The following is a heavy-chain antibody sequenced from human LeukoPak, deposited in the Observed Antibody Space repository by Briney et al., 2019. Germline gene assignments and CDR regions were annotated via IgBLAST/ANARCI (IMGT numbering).Heavy chain of an antibody. CDR3: ARVRSSSWYSGANNWFDP. CDR2: IYYSGST. D-gene: IGHD6-13*01. J-gene: IGHJ5*02. CDR1: GGSISSGGYS. V-gene: IGHV4-30-4*07. Sequence: SETLSLTCAVSGGSISSGGYSWSWIRQPPGKGLEWIGYIYYSGSTYYNPSLKSRVTISVDTSKNQFSLKLSSVTAADTAVYYCARVRSSSWYSGANNWFDPWGQGTLVTVSS.